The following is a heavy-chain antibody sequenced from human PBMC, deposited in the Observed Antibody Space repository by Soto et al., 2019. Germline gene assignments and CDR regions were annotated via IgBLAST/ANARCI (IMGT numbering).Heavy chain of an antibody. CDR1: GGSISSGGYY. CDR3: AGRKDTAMVYFDY. J-gene: IGHJ4*02. CDR2: IYYSGST. Sequence: SETLSLTCTVSGGSISSGGYYWSWIRQHPGKGLEWIGYIYYSGSTYYNPSLKSRVTISVDTSKNQFSLKLSSVTAADTAVYYCAGRKDTAMVYFDYWGQGTLVTVSS. D-gene: IGHD5-18*01. V-gene: IGHV4-31*03.